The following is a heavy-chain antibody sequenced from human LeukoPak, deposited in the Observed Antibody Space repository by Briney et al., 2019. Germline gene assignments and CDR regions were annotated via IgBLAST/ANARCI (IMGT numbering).Heavy chain of an antibody. D-gene: IGHD1-26*01. CDR2: INPSGGST. J-gene: IGHJ4*02. V-gene: IGHV1-46*01. Sequence: ASVKVSCKSSGYAFTNYYMHWVRQAPGQGLEWMGIINPSGGSTIYAQKFQGRVTMTRDTSTSTIYMELSSLRSEDAAVSYCARRNSHIGSYRPSYYFDYWGQGTLVTVSS. CDR3: ARRNSHIGSYRPSYYFDY. CDR1: GYAFTNYY.